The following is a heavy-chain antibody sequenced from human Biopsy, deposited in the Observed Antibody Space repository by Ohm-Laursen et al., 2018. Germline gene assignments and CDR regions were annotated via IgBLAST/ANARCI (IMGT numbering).Heavy chain of an antibody. J-gene: IGHJ4*02. V-gene: IGHV4-31*01. CDR1: GGSISSGGSY. D-gene: IGHD2-21*02. CDR2: IFNSANT. CDR3: ARDDAVTVIRGLYY. Sequence: TLSLTCLVSGGSISSGGSYWSWIRQRPGKGLEWIGYIFNSANTYYNPSLKNLITISGDTSKNQFSLKLNSVTAADTAVYYCARDDAVTVIRGLYYWGQGALVTVSS.